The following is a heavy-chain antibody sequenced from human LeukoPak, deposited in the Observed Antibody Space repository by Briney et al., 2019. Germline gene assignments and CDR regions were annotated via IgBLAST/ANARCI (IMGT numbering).Heavy chain of an antibody. CDR3: ARVRAIWGSYRYRYYFDY. Sequence: SETLSLTCAVYGGSFSGYYWSWIRQPPGKGLEWIGEINHSGSTNYNPSLKSRVTISVDTSKNQFSLKLSSVTAADTAVYYCARVRAIWGSYRYRYYFDYWGQRTLVTVSS. J-gene: IGHJ4*02. CDR1: GGSFSGYY. D-gene: IGHD3-16*02. CDR2: INHSGST. V-gene: IGHV4-34*01.